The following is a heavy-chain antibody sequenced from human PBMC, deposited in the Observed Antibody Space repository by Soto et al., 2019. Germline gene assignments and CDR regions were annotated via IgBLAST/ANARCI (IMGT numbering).Heavy chain of an antibody. CDR2: INPSGGST. Sequence: ASVKVSCKASGYTFTSYYMHWVRQAPGQGLEWMGIINPSGGSTSYAQKFQGRVTMTRDTSTSTVYMELSSLRSEDTAVYYCARDIFYYDISTGYYVGPRNGMAVWGQGTTATVSS. V-gene: IGHV1-46*01. CDR1: GYTFTSYY. J-gene: IGHJ6*02. CDR3: ARDIFYYDISTGYYVGPRNGMAV. D-gene: IGHD3-9*01.